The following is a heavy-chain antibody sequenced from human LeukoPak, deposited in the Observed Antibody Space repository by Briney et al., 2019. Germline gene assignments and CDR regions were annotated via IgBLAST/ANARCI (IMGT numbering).Heavy chain of an antibody. CDR1: GYTFTGYY. V-gene: IGHV1-2*02. D-gene: IGHD2-2*01. J-gene: IGHJ1*01. CDR3: ARGVYCSSTSCYPEYFQH. Sequence: GASVKVSCKASGYTFTGYYMHWVRQAPGQGLEWMGWINPNSGGTNYAQKFQGRVTMTRDTSISTAYMELSRLRSDDTAVYYCARGVYCSSTSCYPEYFQHWGQGTLVTVSS. CDR2: INPNSGGT.